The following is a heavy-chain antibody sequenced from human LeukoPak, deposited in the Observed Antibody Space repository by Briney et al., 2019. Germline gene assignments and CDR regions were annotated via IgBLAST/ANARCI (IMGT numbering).Heavy chain of an antibody. D-gene: IGHD3-10*01. CDR3: ARAGSGGAFDI. J-gene: IGHJ3*02. Sequence: PGGSLRLSCAASGVTSNYMSWVRQAPGKGLEWVSAISGSGGSTYYADSVKGRFTISRHNSKNTLYLQMNSLRAEDTAVYYCARAGSGGAFDIWGQGTMVTVSS. CDR2: ISGSGGST. CDR1: GVTSNY. V-gene: IGHV3-23*01.